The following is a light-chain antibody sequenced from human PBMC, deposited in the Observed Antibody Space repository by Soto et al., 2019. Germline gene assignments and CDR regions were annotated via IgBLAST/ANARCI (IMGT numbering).Light chain of an antibody. CDR3: QTWGTGIRV. CDR1: SGHSSYA. J-gene: IGLJ3*02. Sequence: QPVLTQSPSASASLGASVKLTCTLSSGHSSYAIAWHQQQPEKGPRYLMKLNSDGSHSKRDGIPDRFSGSSSGAERYLTISSLQSEDEDDYYCQTWGTGIRVFGGGTKLTVL. V-gene: IGLV4-69*01. CDR2: LNSDGSH.